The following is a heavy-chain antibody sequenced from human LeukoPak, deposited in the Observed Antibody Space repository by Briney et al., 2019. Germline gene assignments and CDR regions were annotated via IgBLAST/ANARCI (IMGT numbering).Heavy chain of an antibody. J-gene: IGHJ5*02. CDR2: IYHSGST. V-gene: IGHV4-30-2*01. D-gene: IGHD6-13*01. CDR1: GGSISSGGYS. CDR3: ARASAGKGSYWFDP. Sequence: PSQTLSLTCAVSGGSISSGGYSWSWIRQPPGKGLEWIGYIYHSGSTYYNPSLKSRVTISVDRSKNQFSLKLSSVTAADTAVYYCARASAGKGSYWFDPWGQGTLVTVSS.